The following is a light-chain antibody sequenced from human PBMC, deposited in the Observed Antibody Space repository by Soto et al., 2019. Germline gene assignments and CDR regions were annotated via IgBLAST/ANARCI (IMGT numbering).Light chain of an antibody. J-gene: IGLJ1*01. Sequence: QSVLTQPASVSGSPGQSITISCTGSSSDVGSYNYVSWYQHHPGEAPKLIIYDVNNRPSGVSNRFSGSKSGNTASPTISGLQAEDGADYYCCSYAGGSNPVFVFGTGTKLTVL. CDR3: CSYAGGSNPVFV. CDR1: SSDVGSYNY. V-gene: IGLV2-14*03. CDR2: DVN.